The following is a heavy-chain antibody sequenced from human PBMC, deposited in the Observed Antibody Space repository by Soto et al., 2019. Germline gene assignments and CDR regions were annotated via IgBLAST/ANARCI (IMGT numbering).Heavy chain of an antibody. Sequence: PGGSLRLSCAASGFTFSSYGMHWVRQAPGKGLEWVAVIWYDGSNKYYADSVKGRFTISRDNSKNTLYLQMNSLRAEDTAVYYCARVYCSGGSCYSGFDYWGQGTLVTVSS. J-gene: IGHJ4*02. CDR1: GFTFSSYG. CDR2: IWYDGSNK. V-gene: IGHV3-33*01. D-gene: IGHD2-15*01. CDR3: ARVYCSGGSCYSGFDY.